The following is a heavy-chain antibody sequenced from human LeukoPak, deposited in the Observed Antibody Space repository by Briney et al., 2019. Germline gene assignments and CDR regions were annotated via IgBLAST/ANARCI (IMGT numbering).Heavy chain of an antibody. CDR2: ISWNSGSI. CDR1: GFTFDDYA. V-gene: IGHV3-9*03. CDR3: AKDIASSYYYYYMDV. Sequence: GGSLRLSXAASGFTFDDYAMHWVRQAPGKGLEWVSGISWNSGSIGYADSVKGRFTISRDNAKNSLYLQMNSLRAEDMALYYCAKDIASSYYYYYMDVWGKGTTVTVSS. D-gene: IGHD6-6*01. J-gene: IGHJ6*03.